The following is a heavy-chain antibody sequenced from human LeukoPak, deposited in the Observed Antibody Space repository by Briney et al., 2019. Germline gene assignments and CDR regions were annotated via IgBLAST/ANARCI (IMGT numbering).Heavy chain of an antibody. J-gene: IGHJ6*03. CDR2: IYYSGST. Sequence: PSETLSLTCTVSGGSISSSSYYWGWMRQPPGKGLEWIGSIYYSGSTYYNPSLKSRVTISLGTSKNQFSLKLSSVTAADTAVYYCARPVGATNYYHYMDVWGKGTTVTVSS. D-gene: IGHD1-26*01. CDR1: GGSISSSSYY. V-gene: IGHV4-39*01. CDR3: ARPVGATNYYHYMDV.